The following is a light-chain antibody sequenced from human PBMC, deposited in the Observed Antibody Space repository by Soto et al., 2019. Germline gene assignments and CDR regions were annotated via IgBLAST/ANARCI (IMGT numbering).Light chain of an antibody. CDR1: QSISNF. J-gene: IGKJ2*01. V-gene: IGKV1-39*01. CDR3: QQTSSFPYT. CDR2: GAS. Sequence: DIEMTQSPSSLSASVGGSVLISCRASQSISNFLNWYQQKPGNAPKLLIYGASTLQSGVPSRFAGYGSGTDFTLTINSLQPEDFATYYCQQTSSFPYTFGRGTSLEIK.